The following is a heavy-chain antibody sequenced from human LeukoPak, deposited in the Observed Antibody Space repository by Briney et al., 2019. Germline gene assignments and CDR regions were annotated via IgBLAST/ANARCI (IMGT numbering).Heavy chain of an antibody. J-gene: IGHJ4*02. V-gene: IGHV3-48*04. CDR2: ISSSSATI. CDR1: GFTFNTYS. CDR3: ARGRDLFDS. Sequence: PGGSLRLSCVASGFTFNTYSMNWFRQAPGKGLEWISYISSSSATIYYADSVKGRFTISRDNAKNSLYLQMNSLRAEDTAVYCCARGRDLFDSWGQGTLVIVSS.